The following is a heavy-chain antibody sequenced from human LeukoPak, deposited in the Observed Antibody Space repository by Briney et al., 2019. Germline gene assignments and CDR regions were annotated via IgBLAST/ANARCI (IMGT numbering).Heavy chain of an antibody. CDR2: ISYDGSNE. V-gene: IGHV3-30*03. CDR1: GFIFSSYG. CDR3: ARGDNYPDY. J-gene: IGHJ4*02. D-gene: IGHD5-24*01. Sequence: GGSLRLSCAASGFIFSSYGMHWVRQAPGKGLEWVAVISYDGSNEYYSDSVKGRFAISRDNSKNTVDLQMNSLRAEDAAMYYCARGDNYPDYWGQGTLVTVSP.